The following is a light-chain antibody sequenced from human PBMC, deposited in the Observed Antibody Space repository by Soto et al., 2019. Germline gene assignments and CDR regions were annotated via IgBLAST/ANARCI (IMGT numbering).Light chain of an antibody. CDR3: QHSYSTL. J-gene: IGKJ3*01. V-gene: IGKV1-39*01. Sequence: DIQMTQSPSSLSASVGDRVTITCRASQSISRYLNWYQQKPGKAPKLLIYAASSLQSGVPSRFSGSGSGTDFTLTSSSLQPEDFATYYCQHSYSTLFGPGTKVDIK. CDR2: AAS. CDR1: QSISRY.